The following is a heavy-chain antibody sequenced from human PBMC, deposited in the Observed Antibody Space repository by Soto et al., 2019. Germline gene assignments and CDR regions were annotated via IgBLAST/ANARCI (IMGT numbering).Heavy chain of an antibody. D-gene: IGHD6-19*01. CDR3: AKVLGSSGWYGRSGGRYCFDY. CDR1: GFTFNDYA. Sequence: EVQLVESGGGLAQPGRSLRLSCAASGFTFNDYAMHWVRQAPGKGLEWVSGINWNSGSVGYADSVKGRFTISRDNAKNSLYLQMNSLRAEDTALYYCAKVLGSSGWYGRSGGRYCFDYWGQGTLVTVSS. J-gene: IGHJ4*02. V-gene: IGHV3-9*01. CDR2: INWNSGSV.